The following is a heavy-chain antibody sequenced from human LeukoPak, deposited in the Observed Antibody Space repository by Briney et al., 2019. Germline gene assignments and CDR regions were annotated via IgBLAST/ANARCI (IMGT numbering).Heavy chain of an antibody. CDR3: ARTSGYYDSSGFHWFDP. V-gene: IGHV5-51*01. J-gene: IGHJ5*02. Sequence: GESLKISCKASGYSFTSYWIDWVRQMPGKGVEWMGIIYPCDSDTRYSPSLQGQVTISADKSISTAYLQWSSLKASDTAMYYCARTSGYYDSSGFHWFDPWGQGTLVTVSS. D-gene: IGHD3-22*01. CDR2: IYPCDSDT. CDR1: GYSFTSYW.